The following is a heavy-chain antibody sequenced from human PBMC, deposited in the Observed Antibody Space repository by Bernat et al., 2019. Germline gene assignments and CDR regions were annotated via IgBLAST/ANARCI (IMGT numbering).Heavy chain of an antibody. Sequence: QVTLKESGPVLVKPTETLTLTCTVSGFSLSNARMGVSWIRQPPGKALEWLAHIFSNDEKSYSTSLKSRLTISKDTSKSQVVLTMTDMDPVDTATYYCARILTYCGGDCYSGSLVRWFDPWGQGTLVTVSS. CDR1: GFSLSNARMG. J-gene: IGHJ5*02. D-gene: IGHD2-21*02. CDR3: ARILTYCGGDCYSGSLVRWFDP. V-gene: IGHV2-26*01. CDR2: IFSNDEK.